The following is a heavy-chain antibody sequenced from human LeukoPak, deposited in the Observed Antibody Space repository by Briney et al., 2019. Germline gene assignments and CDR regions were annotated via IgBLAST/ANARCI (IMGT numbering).Heavy chain of an antibody. CDR1: GFTFSSYG. Sequence: GGSLRLSCAASGFTFSSYGMHWVRQAPGKGLEWVAFIRYDGSNKYYADSVKGRFTISRDNSKNTLYLQMNSLRAEDTAVYYCAKDRGGGSYYDAFDIWGQGTMVTVSS. J-gene: IGHJ3*02. V-gene: IGHV3-30*02. D-gene: IGHD1-26*01. CDR2: IRYDGSNK. CDR3: AKDRGGGSYYDAFDI.